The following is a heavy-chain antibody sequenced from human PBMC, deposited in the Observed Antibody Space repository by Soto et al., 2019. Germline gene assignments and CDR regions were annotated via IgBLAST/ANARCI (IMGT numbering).Heavy chain of an antibody. CDR3: ARHVNPWAQGAFDI. Sequence: QLQLQESGPGLVKPSETLSLTCTVSGGSISSSSYYWGWIRQPPGKGLEWIGSIYYSGSTYYNPCLKSRVTISVDTSKNQFSLKLSSVTAADTAVYYCARHVNPWAQGAFDIWGQGTMVTVSS. J-gene: IGHJ3*02. D-gene: IGHD7-27*01. CDR1: GGSISSSSYY. CDR2: IYYSGST. V-gene: IGHV4-39*01.